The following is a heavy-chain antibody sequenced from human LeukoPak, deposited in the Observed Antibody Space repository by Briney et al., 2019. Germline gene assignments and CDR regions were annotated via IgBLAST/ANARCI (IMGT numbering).Heavy chain of an antibody. CDR2: IKSKTDGGTT. D-gene: IGHD3-22*01. CDR1: GLTFSNAW. CDR3: TTGQYDSSGYLDY. Sequence: GGSLRLSCAASGLTFSNAWMSWVRQAPGKGLEWVGRIKSKTDGGTTDYAAPVKGRFTISRDDSKNTLYLQMNSLKTEDTAVYYCTTGQYDSSGYLDYWGQGTLVTVSS. V-gene: IGHV3-15*01. J-gene: IGHJ4*02.